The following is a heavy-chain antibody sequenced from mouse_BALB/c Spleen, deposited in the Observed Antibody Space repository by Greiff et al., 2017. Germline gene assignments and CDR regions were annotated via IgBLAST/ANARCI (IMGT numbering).Heavy chain of an antibody. CDR2: IWAGGST. CDR1: GFSLTSYG. V-gene: IGHV2-9*02. Sequence: VQLVESGPGLVAPSQSLSITCTVSGFSLTSYGVHWVRQPPGKGLEWLGVIWAGGSTNYNSALMSRLSISKDNSKSQVFLKMNSLQTDDTAMYYCARESYGSSWYFDVWGAGTTVTVSS. J-gene: IGHJ1*01. CDR3: ARESYGSSWYFDV. D-gene: IGHD1-1*01.